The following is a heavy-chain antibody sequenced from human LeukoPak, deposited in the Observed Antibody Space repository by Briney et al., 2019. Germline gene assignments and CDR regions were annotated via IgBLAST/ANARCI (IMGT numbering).Heavy chain of an antibody. CDR3: VRGGAARGRFEK. J-gene: IGHJ4*02. D-gene: IGHD6-25*01. CDR1: GFPFDVQT. CDR2: MKEDGIEI. Sequence: PGGSPRLSCAASGFPFDVQTMSWVRQAPGKGLDWVASMKEDGIEIHYVDSVKGRFTIFRDNPKNSLYLQMNSLRAEDTAVYYCVRGGAARGRFEKWGQGTQVTVSS. V-gene: IGHV3-7*01.